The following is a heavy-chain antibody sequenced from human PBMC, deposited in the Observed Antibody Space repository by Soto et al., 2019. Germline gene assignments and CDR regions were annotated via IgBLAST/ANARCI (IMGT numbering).Heavy chain of an antibody. D-gene: IGHD4-4*01. V-gene: IGHV5-51*01. CDR1: GYSFTTYW. CDR3: ARHEQFYYYYYGMDV. Sequence: GESLKISCKASGYSFTTYWIAWVRQMPGKGLEWMGIINPGDSDIRYSPSFQGQVTISADNSISTAYLQRSSLKASDTAMYYCARHEQFYYYYYGMDVWGQGTAVTVSS. CDR2: INPGDSDI. J-gene: IGHJ6*02.